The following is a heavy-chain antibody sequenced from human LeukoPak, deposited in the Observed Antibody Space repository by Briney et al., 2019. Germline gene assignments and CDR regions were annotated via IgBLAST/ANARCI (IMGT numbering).Heavy chain of an antibody. D-gene: IGHD2-15*01. CDR1: GYLISNGYY. CDR2: LYHTGST. V-gene: IGHV4-38-2*02. CDR3: ARAGCSGGSCYRPYYYMDV. Sequence: SETLSLTCTVSGYLISNGYYWGWIRPAPGKGLEWIGSLYHTGSTYYNPSLESRVTILVDTSKNQFSLRLSSVTAADTAVYYCARAGCSGGSCYRPYYYMDVWGKGTTVTISS. J-gene: IGHJ6*03.